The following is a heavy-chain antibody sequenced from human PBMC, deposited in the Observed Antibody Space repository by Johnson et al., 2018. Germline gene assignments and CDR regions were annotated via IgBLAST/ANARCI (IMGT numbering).Heavy chain of an antibody. J-gene: IGHJ3*02. V-gene: IGHV3-11*01. Sequence: QVQLVESGGGLVKPGGSXRLSCAASGFTFNGYFMTWIRQAPGKGLEWVSYISSSGSDTYYSDSVKGRLTISRDNAQNSLYLQMNSLRAEETAVYYCARETRRTFDIWGQGTMVTVSS. CDR3: ARETRRTFDI. CDR1: GFTFNGYF. CDR2: ISSSGSDT.